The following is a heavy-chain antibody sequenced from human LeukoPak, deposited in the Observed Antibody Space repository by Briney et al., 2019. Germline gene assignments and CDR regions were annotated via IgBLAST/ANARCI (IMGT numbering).Heavy chain of an antibody. J-gene: IGHJ4*02. D-gene: IGHD1-26*01. Sequence: QSGGSLRLSCAASGFTFSSYRMNWVRQAPGKGLEWVSSISSSSSYIYYADSVKGRFTISRDNAKNSLYLQMNSLRAEDTAVYYCARGAVVGATTLDYWGQGTLVTVSS. V-gene: IGHV3-21*01. CDR3: ARGAVVGATTLDY. CDR1: GFTFSSYR. CDR2: ISSSSSYI.